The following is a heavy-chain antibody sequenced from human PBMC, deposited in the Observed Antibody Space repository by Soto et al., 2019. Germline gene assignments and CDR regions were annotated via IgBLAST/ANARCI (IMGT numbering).Heavy chain of an antibody. CDR2: INHSGST. CDR1: GGYFSGYY. V-gene: IGHV4-34*01. D-gene: IGHD4-4*01. CDR3: ARGGSRLQFENWFDP. Sequence: PSETLSLTCAVYGGYFSGYYWSWIRQPPGKGLEWIGEINHSGSTNYNPSLKSRVTISVDTSKNQFSLKLSSVTAADTAVYYCARGGSRLQFENWFDPWGQGTLVTVSS. J-gene: IGHJ5*02.